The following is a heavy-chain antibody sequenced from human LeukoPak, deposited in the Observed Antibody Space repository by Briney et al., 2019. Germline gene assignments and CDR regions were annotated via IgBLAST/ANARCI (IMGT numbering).Heavy chain of an antibody. CDR1: GFTFSSYA. CDR2: ISYDGSNK. D-gene: IGHD6-19*01. J-gene: IGHJ5*02. V-gene: IGHV3-30*04. Sequence: GGSLRLSCAASGFTFSSYAMHWVRQAPGKGLEWVAVISYDGSNKYYADSVKGRFTISRDNSKNTLYLRMNSLRAEDTAVYYCARDFVAGISWGQGTLVTVSS. CDR3: ARDFVAGIS.